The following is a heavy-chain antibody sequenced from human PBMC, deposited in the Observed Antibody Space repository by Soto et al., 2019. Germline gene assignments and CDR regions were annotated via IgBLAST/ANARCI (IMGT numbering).Heavy chain of an antibody. D-gene: IGHD3-22*01. Sequence: GASVKVSCKGSGGAFSTYAISWVRQAPGQGLEWMGGIIPILGTVNYAQKFQGRVTITADESTSTAYMDLNSLRAEDTAVYYCARDYYKYYDSSGYYRSPAYWGQGTLVTV. CDR3: ARDYYKYYDSSGYYRSPAY. CDR2: IIPILGTV. CDR1: GGAFSTYA. J-gene: IGHJ4*02. V-gene: IGHV1-69*13.